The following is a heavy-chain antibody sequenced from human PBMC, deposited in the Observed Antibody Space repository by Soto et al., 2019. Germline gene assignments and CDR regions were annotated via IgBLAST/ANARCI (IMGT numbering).Heavy chain of an antibody. Sequence: QLQLQESGPGLVKPSETLSLTCTVSGVSISNSSYYWGWIRRPPGKGLELIGTIYYSGITYYNPSLKSRFTLSVDTSKNQFSLKLTSVTAADTAVYYCARHGSNWGQGTLVTVSS. CDR2: IYYSGIT. V-gene: IGHV4-39*01. CDR1: GVSISNSSYY. J-gene: IGHJ4*02. CDR3: ARHGSN.